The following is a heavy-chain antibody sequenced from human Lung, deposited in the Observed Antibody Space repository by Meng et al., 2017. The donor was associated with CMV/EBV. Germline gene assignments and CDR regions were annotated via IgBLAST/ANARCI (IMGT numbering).Heavy chain of an antibody. D-gene: IGHD2-2*02. J-gene: IGHJ5*02. CDR2: VYYIGNT. CDR3: SRAFHCSSTSCYKTNWFEP. Sequence: SXTLSLXCTVSGDSMNKYTGSYYWGWIRQPPGKGLEWIGNVYYIGNTFYNPSLKSRVSISMDTSKSQVSLKLNSVTAADTAVYYCSRAFHCSSTSCYKTNWFEPWXQGTXVTVSS. V-gene: IGHV4-39*07. CDR1: GDSMNKYTGSYY.